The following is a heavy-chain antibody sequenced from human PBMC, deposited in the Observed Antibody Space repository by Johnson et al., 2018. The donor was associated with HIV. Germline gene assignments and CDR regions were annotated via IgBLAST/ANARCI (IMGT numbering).Heavy chain of an antibody. CDR2: IHWNGGST. J-gene: IGHJ3*02. CDR1: GFTFDDYG. D-gene: IGHD6-13*01. CDR3: AKSIAAAGTNAFNI. V-gene: IGHV3-20*04. Sequence: MQLVESGGRVVRPGGSLRLSCVASGFTFDDYGMSWVRQAPGKGLEWVSGIHWNGGSTGYAESVKGRFTISRDNSKNTLYLQMNSLRAEDTAVYYCAKSIAAAGTNAFNIWGQGTSVTVSS.